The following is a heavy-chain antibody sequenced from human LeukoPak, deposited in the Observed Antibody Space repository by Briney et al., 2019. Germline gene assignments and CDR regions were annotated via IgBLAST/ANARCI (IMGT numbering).Heavy chain of an antibody. Sequence: SVTLSCKSSGYAFTCYYMQWVRHVPGQGLEWMGWINPNSGGRNYAQKFQGRVTMTRDTSISTAYMELSRMRSDDTAVYYCARGYCSSTSCFGCDPWGQGTLVTVSS. CDR1: GYAFTCYY. J-gene: IGHJ5*02. V-gene: IGHV1-2*02. CDR2: INPNSGGR. CDR3: ARGYCSSTSCFGCDP. D-gene: IGHD2-2*01.